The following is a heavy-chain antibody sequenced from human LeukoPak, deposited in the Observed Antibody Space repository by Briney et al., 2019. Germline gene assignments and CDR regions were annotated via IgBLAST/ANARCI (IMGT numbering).Heavy chain of an antibody. Sequence: PGGSLRLSCAASGFTFSSYAMSWVRQAPGKGLEWVSAISGSGGSTYYADSVKGRFTISRDNSKNTLYLQMNSLRAEDTAVYYCAKVLSFPTSHMITFGGVIVSFDYWGQGTLVTVSS. D-gene: IGHD3-16*02. V-gene: IGHV3-23*01. CDR2: ISGSGGST. J-gene: IGHJ4*02. CDR1: GFTFSSYA. CDR3: AKVLSFPTSHMITFGGVIVSFDY.